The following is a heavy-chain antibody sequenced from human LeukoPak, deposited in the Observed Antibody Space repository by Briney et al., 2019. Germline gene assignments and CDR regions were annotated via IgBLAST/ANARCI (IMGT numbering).Heavy chain of an antibody. CDR1: GFTFSSYG. V-gene: IGHV3-30*18. J-gene: IGHJ3*02. CDR2: ISYDGSNK. CDR3: AKDRGDALDS. Sequence: GGSLRLSCAASGFTFSSYGMHWVRQAPGKGLEWVAVISYDGSNKYYADSVKGRFTISRDNSKNTLYLQMNSLRAEDTALYYCAKDRGDALDSWGQGTMATVSS. D-gene: IGHD3-10*01.